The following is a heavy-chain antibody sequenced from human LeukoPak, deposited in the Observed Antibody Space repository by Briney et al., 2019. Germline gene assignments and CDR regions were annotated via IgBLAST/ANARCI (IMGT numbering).Heavy chain of an antibody. CDR2: INAGNGNT. CDR1: GYAFTSYA. J-gene: IGHJ4*02. CDR3: ARDDGYSSSWFDY. D-gene: IGHD6-13*01. V-gene: IGHV1-3*01. Sequence: RASVKVSCKASGYAFTSYAMHWVRQAPGQRLEWMGWINAGNGNTKYSQKFLGRVTITRDTSASTAYMELSSLRSEDTAVYYCARDDGYSSSWFDYWGQGTLVTVSS.